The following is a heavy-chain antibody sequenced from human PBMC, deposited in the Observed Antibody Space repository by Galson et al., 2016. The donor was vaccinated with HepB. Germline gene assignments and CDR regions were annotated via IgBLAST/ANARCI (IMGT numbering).Heavy chain of an antibody. CDR1: GFAFSDAW. D-gene: IGHD7-27*01. J-gene: IGHJ4*02. CDR3: ARDYSYSSNWPGY. V-gene: IGHV3-74*01. CDR2: IRSDGGDT. Sequence: SLRLSCAASGFAFSDAWMTWVRQAPGKGLVWVSRIRSDGGDTIYADPVKGRFTISRDTSRVYLQMSSLTPADTGLYYCARDYSYSSNWPGYWGQGTLVIVSS.